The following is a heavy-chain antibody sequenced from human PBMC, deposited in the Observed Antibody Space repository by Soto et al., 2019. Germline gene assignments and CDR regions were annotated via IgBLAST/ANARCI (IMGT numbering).Heavy chain of an antibody. D-gene: IGHD3-10*01. V-gene: IGHV1-24*01. J-gene: IGHJ6*02. CDR2: FDPEDGET. Sequence: ASVKVSCKVSGYTLTELSMHCVRQAPGKVLEWMGGFDPEDGETIYAQKFQGRVTMTEDTSTDTAYMELSSLRSEDTAVYYCATPPSGDPGYYYYYGMDVWGQGTTVTVSS. CDR1: GYTLTELS. CDR3: ATPPSGDPGYYYYYGMDV.